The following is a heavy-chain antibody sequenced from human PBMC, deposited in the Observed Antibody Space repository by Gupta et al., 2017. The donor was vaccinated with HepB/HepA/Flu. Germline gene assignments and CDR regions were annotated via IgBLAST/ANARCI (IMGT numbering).Heavy chain of an antibody. Sequence: EVQLVESGGGLVQPGGSLRLSCAASGFTFSDHYMDWVRQAPGKGLEWVARTRNKANSYTTEYAVSVKGRFTISRDESQSSLNLQMNSLKIEDTAVYFCVRASLGVEIYFQNWGQGTLVTVSS. V-gene: IGHV3-72*01. CDR3: VRASLGVEIYFQN. D-gene: IGHD3-3*01. CDR1: GFTFSDHY. CDR2: TRNKANSYTT. J-gene: IGHJ1*01.